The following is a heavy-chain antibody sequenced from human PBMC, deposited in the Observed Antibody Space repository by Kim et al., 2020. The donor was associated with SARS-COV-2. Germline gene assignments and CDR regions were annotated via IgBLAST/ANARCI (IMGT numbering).Heavy chain of an antibody. V-gene: IGHV1-69*13. Sequence: PVKVSCKASGGTFSSYAISRVRQAPGQGLEWMGGIIPIFGTANYAQKFQGRVTITADESTSTAYMELSSLRSEDTAVYYCARDVKGSFGSFDYWGQGTLVTVSS. CDR1: GGTFSSYA. CDR3: ARDVKGSFGSFDY. J-gene: IGHJ4*02. D-gene: IGHD3-10*01. CDR2: IIPIFGTA.